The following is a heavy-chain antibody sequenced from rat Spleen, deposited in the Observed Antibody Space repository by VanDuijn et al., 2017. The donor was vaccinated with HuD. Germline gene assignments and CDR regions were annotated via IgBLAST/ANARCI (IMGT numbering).Heavy chain of an antibody. V-gene: IGHV10-5*01. CDR2: IRTKPNNYAT. D-gene: IGHD3-1*01. J-gene: IGHJ2*01. Sequence: VQLVESGGGLVQPKESLKISCVASGFTFSKAAMYWVRQAPGKGLEWVARIRTKPNNYATYYAESVKGRFTISRDDSESMVYLQMDNLKTEDTAMYYCTAASNEYWGQGVMVTVSS. CDR1: GFTFSKAA. CDR3: TAASNEY.